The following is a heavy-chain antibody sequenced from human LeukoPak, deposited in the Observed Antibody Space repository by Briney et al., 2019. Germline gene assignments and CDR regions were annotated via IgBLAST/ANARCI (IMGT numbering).Heavy chain of an antibody. J-gene: IGHJ4*02. CDR2: IIPIFGTA. Sequence: SVKVSCKASGGTFSSYAISWVRQAPGQGLEWMGRIIPIFGTANYAQKFQGRVTLTTDESTSTAYMELSSLRSEDTAVYYCARDQSDLYYDSGGYGYWGQGTLVTVSS. V-gene: IGHV1-69*05. CDR3: ARDQSDLYYDSGGYGY. D-gene: IGHD3-22*01. CDR1: GGTFSSYA.